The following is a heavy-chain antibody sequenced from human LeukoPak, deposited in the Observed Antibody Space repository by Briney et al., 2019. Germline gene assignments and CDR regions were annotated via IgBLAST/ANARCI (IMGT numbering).Heavy chain of an antibody. CDR1: GLTFSSYA. V-gene: IGHV3-23*01. Sequence: PGGSLRLSCAASGLTFSSYAMSWVRPAPGKGREWVSAISGRGGSTYYADSVKGRFTISRDNFKKTLYLQMNSLRAEDTAVYYCAKGGSIAARLYWFDPWGQGTLVTVSS. CDR2: ISGRGGST. J-gene: IGHJ5*02. D-gene: IGHD6-6*01. CDR3: AKGGSIAARLYWFDP.